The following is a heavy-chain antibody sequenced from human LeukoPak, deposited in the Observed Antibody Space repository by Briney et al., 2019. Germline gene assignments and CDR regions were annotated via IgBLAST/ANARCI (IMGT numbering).Heavy chain of an antibody. D-gene: IGHD3-16*01. CDR2: IRYDGSNK. Sequence: GGSLRLSCAASGFTFDDYGMSWVRQAPGKGLEWVAFIRYDGSNKYYADSVKGRFTISRDNSKNTLYLQMNSLRAEDTAVYYCAKDGGDAFDIWGQGTMVTVSS. CDR3: AKDGGDAFDI. CDR1: GFTFDDYG. V-gene: IGHV3-30*02. J-gene: IGHJ3*02.